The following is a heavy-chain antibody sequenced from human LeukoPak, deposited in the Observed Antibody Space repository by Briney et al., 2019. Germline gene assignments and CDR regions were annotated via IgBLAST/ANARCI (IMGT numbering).Heavy chain of an antibody. V-gene: IGHV4-59*06. CDR1: GGSISSYY. CDR2: IYYTGST. Sequence: SETLSLTCTVSGGSISSYYWSWIRQHPGKGLEWIAYIYYTGSTYYNPSLKSRLTISVDTSKYHFSLRLGSMTAADTAVYYCARVPSVIDAFDIWGQGTMVTVSS. D-gene: IGHD2-21*01. CDR3: ARVPSVIDAFDI. J-gene: IGHJ3*02.